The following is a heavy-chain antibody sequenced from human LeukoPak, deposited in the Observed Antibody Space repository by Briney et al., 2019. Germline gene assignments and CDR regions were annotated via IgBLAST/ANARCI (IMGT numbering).Heavy chain of an antibody. Sequence: ASVKVSCKASGYTFTSYAMNWVRQAPGQGLEWMGWINTNTGNPTYAQGFTGRFVFSLDTSVSTAYLQISSLKAEDAAVYYCARMYDSSGYGSSYGMDVWGQGTTVTVSS. CDR3: ARMYDSSGYGSSYGMDV. D-gene: IGHD3-22*01. J-gene: IGHJ6*02. CDR1: GYTFTSYA. V-gene: IGHV7-4-1*02. CDR2: INTNTGNP.